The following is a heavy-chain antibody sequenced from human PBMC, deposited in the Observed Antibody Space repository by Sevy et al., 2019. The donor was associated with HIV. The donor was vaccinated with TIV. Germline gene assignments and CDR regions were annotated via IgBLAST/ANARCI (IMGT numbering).Heavy chain of an antibody. V-gene: IGHV3-74*01. Sequence: GGSLRLSCAASGFTFSSYWMHWVRQAPGKGLVWVSRINSDGSSTSYADSVKGRFTISRDNAKNTLYLQMNSLRAEDTAVYYCARDPDYDIFYYGMDVWGQGTTVTVSS. D-gene: IGHD3-9*01. CDR1: GFTFSSYW. CDR3: ARDPDYDIFYYGMDV. CDR2: INSDGSST. J-gene: IGHJ6*02.